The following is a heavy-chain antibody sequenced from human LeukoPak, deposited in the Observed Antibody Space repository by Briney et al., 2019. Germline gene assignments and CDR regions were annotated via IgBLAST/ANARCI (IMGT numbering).Heavy chain of an antibody. CDR2: ISWNSGSI. V-gene: IGHV3-9*01. J-gene: IGHJ4*02. D-gene: IGHD3-22*01. CDR1: GFTFDDYA. CDR3: AKEEYYYDSSGYRY. Sequence: GGSLRLSCAASGFTFDDYAMHWVRQAPGKGLEWVSGISWNSGSIGYADSVKGRFTISRDNAKNSLYLQMNSLRAEDTAVYYCAKEEYYYDSSGYRYWGQGTLVTVSS.